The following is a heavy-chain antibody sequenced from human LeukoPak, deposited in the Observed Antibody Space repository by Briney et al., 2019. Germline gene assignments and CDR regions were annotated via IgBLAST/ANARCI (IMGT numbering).Heavy chain of an antibody. J-gene: IGHJ6*02. D-gene: IGHD6-13*01. CDR1: GGSISSGGYS. CDR2: IYHSGST. CDR3: SSWGDYYGMDV. Sequence: SETLSLTCAVSGGSISSGGYSWSWIRQPPGKGLEWIGYIYHSGSTYYNPSLKSRVTISVDRSKNQFSLKLSSVTAADTAVYYCSSWGDYYGMDVWGQGTTVTVSS. V-gene: IGHV4-30-2*01.